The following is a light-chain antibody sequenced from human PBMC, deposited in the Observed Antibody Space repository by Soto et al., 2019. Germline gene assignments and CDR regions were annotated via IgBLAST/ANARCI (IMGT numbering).Light chain of an antibody. CDR1: SGHSSYA. CDR2: LNSDGSH. J-gene: IGLJ3*02. V-gene: IGLV4-69*01. Sequence: QSVLTQSPSASASLGASVKLTCTLSSGHSSYAIAWHQQQPEKGPRYLMKLNSDGSHSEGDGIPDRFSGSSSGAERYLTISSLQSEDEADYYCQTWGTGLGVFGGGTKLTVL. CDR3: QTWGTGLGV.